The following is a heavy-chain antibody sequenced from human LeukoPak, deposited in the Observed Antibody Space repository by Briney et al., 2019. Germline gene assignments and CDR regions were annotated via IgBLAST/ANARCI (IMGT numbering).Heavy chain of an antibody. CDR2: INHSGST. Sequence: SETLSLTCAVYGGSFSGYYWSWIRQPPGKGLEWIGEINHSGSTNYNPSLKSRVTISVDTSKNQFSLKLSSVTAADTAVYYCAREYYFDSSGYYQVSDYWGQGTLVTVSS. D-gene: IGHD3-22*01. CDR1: GGSFSGYY. J-gene: IGHJ4*02. V-gene: IGHV4-34*01. CDR3: AREYYFDSSGYYQVSDY.